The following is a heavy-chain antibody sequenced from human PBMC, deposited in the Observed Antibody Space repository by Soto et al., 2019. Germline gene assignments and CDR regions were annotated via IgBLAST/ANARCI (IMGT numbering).Heavy chain of an antibody. CDR1: SGSISSSNW. V-gene: IGHV4-4*02. D-gene: IGHD2-15*01. CDR2: IYHSGST. J-gene: IGHJ3*02. CDR3: ARRPLGTRRTLDAFDI. Sequence: QVQLQESGPGLVKPSGTLSLTCAVSSGSISSSNWWSWVRQPPGKGLEWIGEIYHSGSTNYNPSLNSRVTISVDKSKNQFSLKLSSVSAADTAVYYCARRPLGTRRTLDAFDIWGQGTMVTVSS.